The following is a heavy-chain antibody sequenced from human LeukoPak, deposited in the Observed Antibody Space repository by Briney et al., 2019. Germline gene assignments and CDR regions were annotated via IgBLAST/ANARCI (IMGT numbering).Heavy chain of an antibody. D-gene: IGHD3-9*01. V-gene: IGHV3-23*01. Sequence: GGSLRLSCAASGFTFSSYAMTWVRQAPGKGLEWVSGISGGGTNTHYADSVKGRFTISRDNSKNTLYLQMNSLRRGDTAVYYCAKDSDMTDFDYWGQGTLVTVSS. CDR1: GFTFSSYA. J-gene: IGHJ4*02. CDR2: ISGGGTNT. CDR3: AKDSDMTDFDY.